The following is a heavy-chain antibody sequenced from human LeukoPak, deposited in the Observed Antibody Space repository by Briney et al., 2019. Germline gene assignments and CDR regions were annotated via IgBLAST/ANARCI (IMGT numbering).Heavy chain of an antibody. V-gene: IGHV3-30*18. J-gene: IGHJ4*02. CDR3: AKDQGGYCSSTGCYPADY. CDR1: GFTFSSYG. Sequence: GGSLRLSCAASGFTFSSYGMHWVRQAPGKGLEWVAVISYDGSNKYYADSVKGRFTISRDNSKNTLYLQMNSLRAEDTAVYYCAKDQGGYCSSTGCYPADYWGQGTLVTVSS. CDR2: ISYDGSNK. D-gene: IGHD2-2*01.